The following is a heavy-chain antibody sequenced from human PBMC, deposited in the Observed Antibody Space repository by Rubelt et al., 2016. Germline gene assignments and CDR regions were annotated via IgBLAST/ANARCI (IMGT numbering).Heavy chain of an antibody. Sequence: RLSCAASGFTFSSYAMSWVRQAPGKGLEWVSAISGSGGSTYYADSVKGRFTISRDNSKNTLYLQMNSLRAEDTAVYYCAKDGGGATRLHSHYWGQGTLVTVSS. D-gene: IGHD1-26*01. CDR3: AKDGGGATRLHSHY. CDR1: GFTFSSYA. V-gene: IGHV3-23*01. J-gene: IGHJ4*02. CDR2: ISGSGGST.